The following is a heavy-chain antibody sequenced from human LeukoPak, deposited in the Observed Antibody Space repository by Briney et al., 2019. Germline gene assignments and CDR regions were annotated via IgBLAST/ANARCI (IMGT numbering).Heavy chain of an antibody. CDR2: IYYSGST. V-gene: IGHV4-59*01. D-gene: IGHD3-10*01. CDR3: ARARYYYGSGTNWFDP. Sequence: SETLSLTCTVSGGSIISYYWSWIGQPPGKGLEWIGYIYYSGSTNYNPSLNSRVTISVDTSKHQFSLKLSSVTAADTAVYYCARARYYYGSGTNWFDPWGQGSLVSVSS. CDR1: GGSIISYY. J-gene: IGHJ5*02.